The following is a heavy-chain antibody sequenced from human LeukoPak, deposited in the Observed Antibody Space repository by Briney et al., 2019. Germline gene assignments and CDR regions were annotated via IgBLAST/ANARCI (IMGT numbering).Heavy chain of an antibody. Sequence: SETLSLTCTVSGGSISSSSYYWGWIRQPPGKGLEWIGSIYYSGSTYYNPSLKSRVTISVDTSKNQFSLQLKSVTPEDTAVYYCARKLSGAFDIWGQGTMVTVSS. D-gene: IGHD2/OR15-2a*01. V-gene: IGHV4-39*01. CDR1: GGSISSSSYY. CDR2: IYYSGST. CDR3: ARKLSGAFDI. J-gene: IGHJ3*02.